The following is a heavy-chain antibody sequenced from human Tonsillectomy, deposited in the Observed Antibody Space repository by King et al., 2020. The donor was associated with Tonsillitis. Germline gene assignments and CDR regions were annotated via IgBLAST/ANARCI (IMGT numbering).Heavy chain of an antibody. CDR3: ARPRSSGWPQAFDY. V-gene: IGHV5-51*03. J-gene: IGHJ4*02. CDR1: GYSFTSYW. D-gene: IGHD6-19*01. Sequence: VQLEQSGAEVKKPGESLKISCKGSGYSFTSYWIGWVRQMPRKGLEWMAIIYPGDSDTRYSPAFQGQVTISADKSISTAHLQWGSLKASDTAMYYCARPRSSGWPQAFDYWGQGTLVTVSS. CDR2: IYPGDSDT.